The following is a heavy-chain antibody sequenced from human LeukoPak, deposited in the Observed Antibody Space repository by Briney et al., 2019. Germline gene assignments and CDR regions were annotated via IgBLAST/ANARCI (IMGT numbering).Heavy chain of an antibody. CDR1: GGSISSYY. D-gene: IGHD4-23*01. J-gene: IGHJ5*02. Sequence: PSETLSLTCTVSGGSISSYYWSWIRQPPGKGLEWIGYIYYSGSTYYNPPLKSRVTISVDTSKNQFSLKLSSVTAADTAVYYCARDLGYGGPNLNWFDPWGQGTLVTVSS. CDR3: ARDLGYGGPNLNWFDP. CDR2: IYYSGST. V-gene: IGHV4-30-4*08.